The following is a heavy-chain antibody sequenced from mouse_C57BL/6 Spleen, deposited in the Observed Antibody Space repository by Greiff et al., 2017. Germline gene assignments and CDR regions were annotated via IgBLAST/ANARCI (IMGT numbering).Heavy chain of an antibody. CDR3: ARYGYYRDYYAMDY. CDR2: INPNNGGT. D-gene: IGHD2-3*01. Sequence: EVQLQQSGPELVKPGASVKISCKASGYTFTDYYMNWVKQSHGKSLEWIGDINPNNGGTSYNQKFKGKATLTVDKSSSTAYMELRILTSEDSAVYYCARYGYYRDYYAMDYWGQGTSVTVSS. V-gene: IGHV1-26*01. CDR1: GYTFTDYY. J-gene: IGHJ4*01.